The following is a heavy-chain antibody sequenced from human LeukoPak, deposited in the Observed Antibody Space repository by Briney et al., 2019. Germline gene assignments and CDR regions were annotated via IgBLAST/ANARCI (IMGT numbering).Heavy chain of an antibody. V-gene: IGHV3-33*01. CDR2: IWNDGSNK. CDR3: ARGGYYDSSGYYGRLDY. Sequence: PGRSLRLSCAASGFTFSSYGMHWVRQAPGKGLEWVAVIWNDGSNKHYADSVKGRFTISRDNSKNTLFLQMNSLRAEDTAVYSCARGGYYDSSGYYGRLDYWGQGTLVTVSS. J-gene: IGHJ4*02. D-gene: IGHD3-22*01. CDR1: GFTFSSYG.